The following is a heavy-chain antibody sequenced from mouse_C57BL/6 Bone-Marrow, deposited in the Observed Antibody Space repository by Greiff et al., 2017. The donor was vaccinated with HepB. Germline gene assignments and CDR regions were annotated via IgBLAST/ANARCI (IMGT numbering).Heavy chain of an antibody. V-gene: IGHV5-6*01. CDR1: GFTFSSYG. CDR3: ARRAYDGYYWFAY. J-gene: IGHJ3*01. Sequence: EVQLVESGGDLVKPGGSLKLSCAASGFTFSSYGMSWVRQTPDKRLEWVATISSGGSYTYYPDSVKGRFTISRDNAKNTLYLQMSSLKSEDTAMYYCARRAYDGYYWFAYWGQGTLVTVSA. D-gene: IGHD2-3*01. CDR2: ISSGGSYT.